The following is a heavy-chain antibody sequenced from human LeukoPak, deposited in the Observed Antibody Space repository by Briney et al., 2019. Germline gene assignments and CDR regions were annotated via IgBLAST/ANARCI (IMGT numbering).Heavy chain of an antibody. J-gene: IGHJ4*02. CDR1: GFSFSGHW. V-gene: IGHV3-74*01. Sequence: GGSLRLSCTASGFSFSGHWMHWARQLPGKGLVWVSRISPTGSTSSYADSVKGRFTVSRDNAKNTLYLQVNNLRAEDTAVYYCARGPNSNWSGLDFWGQGTLLTVSS. CDR3: ARGPNSNWSGLDF. CDR2: ISPTGSTS. D-gene: IGHD6-6*01.